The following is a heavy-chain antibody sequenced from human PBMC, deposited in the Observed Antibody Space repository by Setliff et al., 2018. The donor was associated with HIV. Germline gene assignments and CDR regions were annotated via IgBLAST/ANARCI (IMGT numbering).Heavy chain of an antibody. CDR2: FYHTGST. Sequence: SETLSLTCTVSGGSIRSHYWSWIRQPPGKGLEWIGSFYHTGSTHYNPSLKSRTTMSLDTSRNRVSLKLSSVSAADTAVYYCARDQGLELRGDYYYYGMDVWGQGTTVTVSS. V-gene: IGHV4-59*11. D-gene: IGHD1-7*01. J-gene: IGHJ6*02. CDR3: ARDQGLELRGDYYYYGMDV. CDR1: GGSIRSHY.